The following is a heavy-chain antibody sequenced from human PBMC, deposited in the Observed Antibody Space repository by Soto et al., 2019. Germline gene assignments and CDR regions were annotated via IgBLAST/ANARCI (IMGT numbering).Heavy chain of an antibody. CDR1: GFTFSSYS. Sequence: PGGSLRLSCAASGFTFSSYSMNWVRQAPGKGLEWVSSISSSSSYIYYADSVKGRFTISRDNAKNSLYLQMNSLRAEDTAVYYCARGVTYYYDSSGSHTDGYDDAFDIWGQGTMVTV. V-gene: IGHV3-21*01. D-gene: IGHD3-22*01. CDR2: ISSSSSYI. J-gene: IGHJ3*02. CDR3: ARGVTYYYDSSGSHTDGYDDAFDI.